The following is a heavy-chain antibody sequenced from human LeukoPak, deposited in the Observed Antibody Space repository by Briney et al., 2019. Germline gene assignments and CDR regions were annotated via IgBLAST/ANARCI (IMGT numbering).Heavy chain of an antibody. Sequence: GGSLRLSCAVSGITFSDYWMTWVRQDPGKGLEWVANIKKDGSERYYVDSVKGRFTISRDNAKNSLYLQMISLRVEDTAVYYCARYLRNLVDPWGQGTLVTVSS. D-gene: IGHD1-7*01. CDR2: IKKDGSER. CDR3: ARYLRNLVDP. V-gene: IGHV3-7*01. CDR1: GITFSDYW. J-gene: IGHJ5*02.